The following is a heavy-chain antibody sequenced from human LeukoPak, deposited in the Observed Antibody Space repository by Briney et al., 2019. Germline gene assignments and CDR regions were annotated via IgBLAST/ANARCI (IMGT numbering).Heavy chain of an antibody. V-gene: IGHV4-34*01. CDR1: GGSFSGYY. D-gene: IGHD4-17*01. CDR2: INHSGST. Sequence: SETLPLTCAVYGGSFSGYYWSWIRQPPGKGLEWIGEINHSGSTNYNPSLKSRVTISVDTSKNQFSLKLSSVTAADTAVYYCARELATVTNYFDYWGQGTLVTVSS. J-gene: IGHJ4*02. CDR3: ARELATVTNYFDY.